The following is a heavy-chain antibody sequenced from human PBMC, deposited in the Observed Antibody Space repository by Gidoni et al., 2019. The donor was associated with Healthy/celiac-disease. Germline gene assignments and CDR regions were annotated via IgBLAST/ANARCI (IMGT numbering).Heavy chain of an antibody. D-gene: IGHD3-10*01. CDR2: ISGSGGST. J-gene: IGHJ4*02. CDR1: GFTFSSYA. V-gene: IGHV3-23*01. Sequence: EVQLLESGGGLVQHGGSLRLSGAASGFTFSSYAMSWVRQAPGKGLECVSAISGSGGSTYYAYSVKGRFTISRDNSKNTLYLQMNSLRAEDTAVYYCAKEKFDYFDYWGQGTLVTVSS. CDR3: AKEKFDYFDY.